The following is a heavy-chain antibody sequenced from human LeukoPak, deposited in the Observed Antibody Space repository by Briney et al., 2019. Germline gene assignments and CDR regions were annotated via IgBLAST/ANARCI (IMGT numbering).Heavy chain of an antibody. Sequence: GGSLRLSCAASGFTFSSYSMNWVRQAPGKGLEWVSYISSSSTIYYADSVKGRFTISRDNAKNSPYLQMNSLRAEDTAVYYCARAASGYQPWGQGTLVTVSS. D-gene: IGHD5-12*01. V-gene: IGHV3-48*04. CDR1: GFTFSSYS. CDR3: ARAASGYQP. J-gene: IGHJ5*02. CDR2: ISSSSTI.